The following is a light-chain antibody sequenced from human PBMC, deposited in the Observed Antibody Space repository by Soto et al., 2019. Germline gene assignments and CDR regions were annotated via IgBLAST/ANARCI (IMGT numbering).Light chain of an antibody. J-gene: IGLJ2*01. Sequence: QSALTQPASVSGSPGQSITISCTGTSSDVGGYNYVSWYQQHPGKAPKLMIYDVSNRPSXVSNRXSGSKSGNTASLTISGLQAEDEADYYCSSYTSSSTLVVFGGGTKVTVL. V-gene: IGLV2-14*01. CDR3: SSYTSSSTLVV. CDR2: DVS. CDR1: SSDVGGYNY.